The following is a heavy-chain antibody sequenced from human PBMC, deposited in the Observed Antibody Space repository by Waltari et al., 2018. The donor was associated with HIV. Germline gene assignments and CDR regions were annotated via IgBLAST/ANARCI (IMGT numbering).Heavy chain of an antibody. CDR3: ARDGAGSSGWYFDY. V-gene: IGHV4-4*07. D-gene: IGHD6-19*01. J-gene: IGHJ4*02. Sequence: QVQLQESGPGLVKPSETLSLTCTVSGGSISSYYWSWIRQPAGKGLEWIGRIYTSGSTNYNPSLKSRVTTSGDTSKNQFSLKLSSVTAADTAGYYCARDGAGSSGWYFDYWGQGTLVTVSS. CDR2: IYTSGST. CDR1: GGSISSYY.